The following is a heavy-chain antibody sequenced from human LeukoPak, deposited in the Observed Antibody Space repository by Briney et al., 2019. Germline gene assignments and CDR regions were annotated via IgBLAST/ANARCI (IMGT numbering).Heavy chain of an antibody. Sequence: SETLSLTCTVSGGSISRDYRSWIRQPPGKGLEWIGYIYYTGSTNYNPSLKSRVTISVDTSKNQFSLKLSSATAADTAVYYCARDRPGGSSLDYWGQGTLVTVSS. D-gene: IGHD6-13*01. CDR3: ARDRPGGSSLDY. V-gene: IGHV4-59*01. CDR1: GGSISRDY. CDR2: IYYTGST. J-gene: IGHJ4*02.